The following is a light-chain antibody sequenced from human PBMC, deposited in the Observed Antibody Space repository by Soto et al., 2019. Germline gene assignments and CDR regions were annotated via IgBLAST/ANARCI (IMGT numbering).Light chain of an antibody. CDR1: SSDVGGYNY. Sequence: QSVLTQPASVSGSPGQSITISCTGTSSDVGGYNYVSWYQQHPGKAPKFMIYDVSNRPSGVSNRFSGSKSGNTASLTISGLQAEDESYYYCSSYTTYTPPQIVFGTGTKVTVL. CDR2: DVS. J-gene: IGLJ1*01. CDR3: SSYTTYTPPQIV. V-gene: IGLV2-14*01.